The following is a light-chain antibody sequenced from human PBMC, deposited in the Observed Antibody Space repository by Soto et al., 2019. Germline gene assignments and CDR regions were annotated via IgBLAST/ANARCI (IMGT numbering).Light chain of an antibody. Sequence: QSVLPQPSSVSGSPGQSIAIFCTGTSSDVGNYNFVSWYQQHPGKAPKLMIYGVDDRPSGISNRFSGSKSGNTASLTISGLQAEDEADYYCSSYTSNNTYVFGTGTKVTVL. CDR2: GVD. V-gene: IGLV2-14*01. J-gene: IGLJ1*01. CDR1: SSDVGNYNF. CDR3: SSYTSNNTYV.